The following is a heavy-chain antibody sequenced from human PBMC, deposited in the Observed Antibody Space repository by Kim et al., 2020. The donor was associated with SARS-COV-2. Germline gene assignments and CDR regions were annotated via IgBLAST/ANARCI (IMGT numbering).Heavy chain of an antibody. J-gene: IGHJ6*02. CDR3: AREIVVVVAATSYYYYGMDV. V-gene: IGHV3-66*01. CDR1: GFTVSSNY. Sequence: GGSLRLSCAASGFTVSSNYMSWVRQAPGKGLEWVSVIYSGGSTYYADSVKGRFTISRDNSKNTLYLQMNSLRAEDTAVYYCAREIVVVVAATSYYYYGMDVWGQGTTVTVSS. D-gene: IGHD2-15*01. CDR2: IYSGGST.